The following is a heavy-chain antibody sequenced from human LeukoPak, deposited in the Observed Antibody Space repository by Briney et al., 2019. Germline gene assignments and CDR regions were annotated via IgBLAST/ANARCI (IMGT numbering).Heavy chain of an antibody. CDR1: GFTFSSYG. J-gene: IGHJ4*02. V-gene: IGHV3-23*01. CDR3: AKVSYYYGSGSFYYFDY. D-gene: IGHD3-10*01. CDR2: ISGSGGST. Sequence: PGGTLRLSCAASGFTFSSYGMSRVRRAPGKGLEWVSAISGSGGSTYYADSVKGRFTISRDNSKNTLYLQMNSLRAEDTAVYYCAKVSYYYGSGSFYYFDYWGQGTLVTVSS.